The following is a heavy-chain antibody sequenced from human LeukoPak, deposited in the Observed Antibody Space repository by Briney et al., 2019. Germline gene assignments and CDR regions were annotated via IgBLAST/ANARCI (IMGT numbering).Heavy chain of an antibody. J-gene: IGHJ3*02. V-gene: IGHV4-30-2*01. CDR3: ARGFQFDFWSGYAHHAFDI. Sequence: PSQTLSLTCAVSGGSISSGGYSWSWIRQPPGKGLEWIGEINHSGSTNYNPSLKSRVTISVDTSKNQFSLKLSSVTAADTAVYYCARGFQFDFWSGYAHHAFDIWGQGTMVTVSS. CDR2: INHSGST. D-gene: IGHD3-3*01. CDR1: GGSISSGGYS.